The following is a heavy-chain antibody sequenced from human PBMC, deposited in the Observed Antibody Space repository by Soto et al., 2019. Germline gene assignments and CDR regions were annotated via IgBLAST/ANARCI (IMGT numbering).Heavy chain of an antibody. CDR3: ASLVASKLVDY. V-gene: IGHV4-39*02. CDR2: IYYSGYT. D-gene: IGHD4-4*01. J-gene: IGHJ4*02. CDR1: AGSIYSYY. Sequence: PSETLSLTGSLSAGSIYSYYWGWIRRPPGKALEWIGSIYYSGYTYYNPSLKSRVSISVDTSTSHFSLSVNSVTAAATPVYYCASLVASKLVDYWGPGTLVTVSS.